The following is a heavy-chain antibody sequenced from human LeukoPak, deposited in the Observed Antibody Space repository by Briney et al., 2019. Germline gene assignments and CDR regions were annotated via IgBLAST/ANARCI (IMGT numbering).Heavy chain of an antibody. J-gene: IGHJ5*02. CDR1: GYSFTSYW. CDR3: AGHGSQRGEGFDP. V-gene: IGHV5-10-1*01. D-gene: IGHD3-10*01. Sequence: GESLKISCKGSGYSFTSYWISWVRQMPGKGLEWLGRFSPSESNTTISPFFQGHVPIPADKSISTAYLQWRGRKATDTAMYYWAGHGSQRGEGFDPWGQGTLVTVSS. CDR2: FSPSESNT.